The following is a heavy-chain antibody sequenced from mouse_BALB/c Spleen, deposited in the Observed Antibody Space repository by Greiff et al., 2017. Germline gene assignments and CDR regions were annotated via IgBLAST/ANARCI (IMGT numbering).Heavy chain of an antibody. CDR1: GYTFTSYD. CDR2: IYPGDGST. J-gene: IGHJ4*01. CDR3: ARIIGGKGAMDD. D-gene: IGHD2-1*01. Sequence: QVQLQQSGPELARPWASVKISCKASGYTFTSYDINWVKQRPGQGLEWIGWIYPGDGSTKYNEKFKGKATLTADKSSSTAYMQLSSLTSENSAVYFCARIIGGKGAMDDWGQGTSVTVSS. V-gene: IGHV1S56*01.